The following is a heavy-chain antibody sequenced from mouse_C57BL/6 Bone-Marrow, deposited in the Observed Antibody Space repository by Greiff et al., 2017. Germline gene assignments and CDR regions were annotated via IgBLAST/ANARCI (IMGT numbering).Heavy chain of an antibody. Sequence: QVQLQQPGAELVMPGASVKLSCKASGYTFTSYWMHWVKQRPGQGLEWIGEIDPSDSYTNYKQKFKGKSTLTVDKSSSTAYMQLSSLTSEDSAVYYCARKAVVYWYFDVWGTGTTVTVSS. CDR3: ARKAVVYWYFDV. V-gene: IGHV1-69*01. D-gene: IGHD1-1*01. J-gene: IGHJ1*03. CDR1: GYTFTSYW. CDR2: IDPSDSYT.